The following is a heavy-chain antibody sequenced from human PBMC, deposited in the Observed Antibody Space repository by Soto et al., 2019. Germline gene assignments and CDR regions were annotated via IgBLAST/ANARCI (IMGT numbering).Heavy chain of an antibody. V-gene: IGHV4-34*01. Sequence: QVQLHQWGAGLLKPSETLSLACSLYSWSLSGYYWSWIRQPPGKGLEWIGEISPSGTTNYSPSLKSRVSISVDTSKNQFSLNLTSLTAADTAVYYCARAPKVSGSAQTRPDFWGQGSLVTVSS. CDR2: ISPSGTT. CDR1: SWSLSGYY. D-gene: IGHD6-6*01. CDR3: ARAPKVSGSAQTRPDF. J-gene: IGHJ4*02.